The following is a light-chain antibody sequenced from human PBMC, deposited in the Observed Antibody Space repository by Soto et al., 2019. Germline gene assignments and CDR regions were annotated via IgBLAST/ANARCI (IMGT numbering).Light chain of an antibody. V-gene: IGKV4-1*01. CDR2: WAS. CDR1: QTVLYSSNNKNH. CDR3: QQYYTTPYT. J-gene: IGKJ2*01. Sequence: DIVMTQSPDSLAVSLGERATINCRSSQTVLYSSNNKNHLAWYQQKPGQPPKLLIYWASTRESGVPDRFSGSGSGTDFNLTISSLQAEDVAVYYCQQYYTTPYTFGQGTKLEI.